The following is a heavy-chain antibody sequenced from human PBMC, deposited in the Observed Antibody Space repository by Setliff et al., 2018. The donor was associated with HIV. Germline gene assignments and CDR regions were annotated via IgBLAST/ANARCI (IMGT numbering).Heavy chain of an antibody. Sequence: SETLSLTCSVSGGVSGGDMGVHDWSWIRQPPGKGLEWIGYIYDNEKTFYNPSLKRRVTITVDTSKNQISLQLTSVTAEDTALYYCARLPQDWGQGTLVTVSS. V-gene: IGHV4-61*08. J-gene: IGHJ4*02. CDR2: IYDNEKT. CDR3: ARLPQD. CDR1: GGVSGGDMGVHD.